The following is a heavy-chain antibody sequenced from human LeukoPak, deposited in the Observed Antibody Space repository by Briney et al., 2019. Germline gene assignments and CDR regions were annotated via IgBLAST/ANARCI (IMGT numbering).Heavy chain of an antibody. CDR1: GGTFSSYA. Sequence: ASVKVSCKASGGTFSSYAISWVRQAPGQGLEWMGGIIPIFGTANYAQKFQGRVTITADESTSTAYMELSSLRSEDTAVYYCASPAPTSITGTTQHIYRPLIFDYWGQGTLVTVS. V-gene: IGHV1-69*13. CDR2: IIPIFGTA. D-gene: IGHD1-7*01. J-gene: IGHJ4*02. CDR3: ASPAPTSITGTTQHIYRPLIFDY.